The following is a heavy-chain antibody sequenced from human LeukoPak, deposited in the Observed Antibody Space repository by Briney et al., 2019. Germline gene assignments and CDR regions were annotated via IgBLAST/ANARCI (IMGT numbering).Heavy chain of an antibody. J-gene: IGHJ5*02. V-gene: IGHV4-59*01. CDR3: ARANLSDTAMDSGLFYP. CDR2: IYCSGST. CDR1: GGSISSYY. Sequence: PSETLSLTCTVSGGSISSYYWRWIRQPPGKGLEWIGYIYCSGSTNYNPSLKSRVTISVDTSKNQCSLKLSSVAAADTAVYYCARANLSDTAMDSGLFYPWGQGTLDTVSS. D-gene: IGHD5-18*01.